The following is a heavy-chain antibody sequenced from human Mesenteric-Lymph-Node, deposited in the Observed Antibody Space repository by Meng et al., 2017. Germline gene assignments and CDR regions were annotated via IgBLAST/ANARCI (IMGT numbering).Heavy chain of an antibody. J-gene: IGHJ5*02. CDR3: ARASYGSGSPLGESWFDP. Sequence: QVQLQESGPGLVKPSGPLSLTCAVSGGPINSSSYYWGWIRQPPGKGLEWIGSIYYSGRTYYNPSLKSRVTISLDTSKNQFSLKLSSVTAVDTAVYYCARASYGSGSPLGESWFDPWGQGTLVTVSS. CDR1: GGPINSSSYY. V-gene: IGHV4-39*07. D-gene: IGHD3-10*01. CDR2: IYYSGRT.